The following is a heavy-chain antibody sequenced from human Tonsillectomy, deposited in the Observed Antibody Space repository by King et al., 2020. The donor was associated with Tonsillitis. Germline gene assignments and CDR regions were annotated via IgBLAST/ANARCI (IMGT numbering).Heavy chain of an antibody. Sequence: QLQESGPGLVKPSETLSLTCTVSGGSISSYYWSWIRXPPGKGXXWXXXXXXXXXXXYXXYLKRRVTISVDTXXSQFSLKLSXXXAADTAVYYCARHDGGSGWTEYFQHWGQGTLVTVSS. J-gene: IGHJ1*01. D-gene: IGHD6-19*01. CDR2: XXXXXXX. CDR3: ARHDGGSGWTEYFQH. CDR1: GGSISSYY. V-gene: IGHV4-59*08.